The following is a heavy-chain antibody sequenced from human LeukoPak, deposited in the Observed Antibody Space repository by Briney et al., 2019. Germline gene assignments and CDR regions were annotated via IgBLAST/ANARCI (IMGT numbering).Heavy chain of an antibody. CDR3: ARDTRVKYGSGSWLWYFDL. J-gene: IGHJ2*01. CDR2: IYYSGST. CDR1: GGSISSGDYY. D-gene: IGHD3-10*01. Sequence: PSETLSLTCTVSGGSISSGDYYWSWIRQPPGKGLEWIGYIYYSGSTYYNPSLKSRVTISVDTSKNQFSLKLSSVTAADTAVYYCARDTRVKYGSGSWLWYFDLWGRGTLVTVSS. V-gene: IGHV4-30-4*02.